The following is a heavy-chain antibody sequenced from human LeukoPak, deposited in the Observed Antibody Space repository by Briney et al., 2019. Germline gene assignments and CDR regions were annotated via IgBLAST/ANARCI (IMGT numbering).Heavy chain of an antibody. CDR2: ISGSGDSV. D-gene: IGHD5-18*01. V-gene: IGHV3-23*01. Sequence: GGSLRLSCAASGFTFSSYWMNWARQAPGKGLEWLSSISGSGDSVFYADSVKGRFTISRDNSLNTLHLQMNSLRAEDTAFYYCGKGNTASRPGFVDWGQGTLVTVSS. CDR1: GFTFSSYW. CDR3: GKGNTASRPGFVD. J-gene: IGHJ4*02.